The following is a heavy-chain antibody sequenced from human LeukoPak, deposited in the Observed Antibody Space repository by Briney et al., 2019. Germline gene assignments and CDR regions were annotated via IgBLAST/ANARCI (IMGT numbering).Heavy chain of an antibody. CDR3: AKALAYCGGDCLDAFDI. D-gene: IGHD2-21*02. CDR1: GFTFTTYG. V-gene: IGHV3-23*01. J-gene: IGHJ3*02. Sequence: GGSLRLSCAASGFTFTTYGMHWVRQAPGKGLEWVSAISGSGGSTYYADSVKGRFTISRDNSKNTLYLQMNSLRAEDTAVYYCAKALAYCGGDCLDAFDIWGQGTMVTVSS. CDR2: ISGSGGST.